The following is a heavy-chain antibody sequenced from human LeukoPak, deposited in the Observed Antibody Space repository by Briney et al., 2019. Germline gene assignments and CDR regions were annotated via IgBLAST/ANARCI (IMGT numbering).Heavy chain of an antibody. CDR1: GFTLSSYA. V-gene: IGHV3-23*01. CDR3: ASFHYYGSGAYYLSY. D-gene: IGHD3-10*01. CDR2: IGDSGATT. Sequence: PGGSLRLSCAASGFTLSSYAMTWVRQAPGKGLEWVSDIGDSGATTYYADSVKGRFTISRDNSKNTLYLQMSSLRAEDTAVYFCASFHYYGSGAYYLSYWGRGTLVTVSS. J-gene: IGHJ4*02.